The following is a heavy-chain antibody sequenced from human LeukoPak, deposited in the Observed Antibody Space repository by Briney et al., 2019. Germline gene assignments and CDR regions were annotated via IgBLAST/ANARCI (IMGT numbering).Heavy chain of an antibody. V-gene: IGHV1-18*01. CDR3: ARVAYDSSGYSYFDY. CDR1: GYTFTSYG. Sequence: ASVKVSCKASGYTFTSYGISWVRQAPGQGLEWMGWISAYNGNTNYAQKLQGRVTMTTDTSTSTAYMELRSLGSDDTAVYYCARVAYDSSGYSYFDYWGQGTLVTVSS. CDR2: ISAYNGNT. J-gene: IGHJ4*02. D-gene: IGHD3-22*01.